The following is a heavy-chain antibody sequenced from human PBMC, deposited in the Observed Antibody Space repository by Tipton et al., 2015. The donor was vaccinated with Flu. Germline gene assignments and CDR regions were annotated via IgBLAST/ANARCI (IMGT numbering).Heavy chain of an antibody. J-gene: IGHJ4*02. CDR1: GFTFSSYE. CDR3: ARAVVVPARTDY. V-gene: IGHV3-48*03. CDR2: ISSSGSTI. Sequence: LSLTCAASGFTFSSYEMNWVRQAPGKGLEWVSYISSSGSTIYYADSVKGRFTISRDNAKNSLYLQMNSLRAEDTAVYYCARAVVVPARTDYWGQGTLVTVSS. D-gene: IGHD2-2*01.